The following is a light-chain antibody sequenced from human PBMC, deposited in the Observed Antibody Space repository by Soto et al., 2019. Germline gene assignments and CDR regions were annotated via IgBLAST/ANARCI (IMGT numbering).Light chain of an antibody. J-gene: IGLJ1*01. CDR1: SSDVGGYNR. V-gene: IGLV2-14*01. Sequence: QSVLTQPASVSGSPGQSITISCTGTSSDVGGYNRVSWFQQHPGKAPKLIIYDVGSRPSGVSNRFSGSRSGNTASSLTISGLQAEDEADYYCGSYTSGRTYVFGTGTKVTLL. CDR2: DVG. CDR3: GSYTSGRTYV.